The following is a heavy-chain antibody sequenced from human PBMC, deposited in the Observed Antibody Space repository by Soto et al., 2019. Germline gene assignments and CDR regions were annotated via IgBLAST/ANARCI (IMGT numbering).Heavy chain of an antibody. V-gene: IGHV3-11*01. J-gene: IGHJ3*01. Sequence: QVQLVESGGGLVKPGGSLRLSCAASGFTFSDYYMSWIRQAPGKGLXXXXXXXXSGSTIVYADSVKGRFTISRDNAKXXXXXXXXXXXXXXXXXXXXXXXXXXXXXXXXXXXXXXXDFWGQGTMVTVSS. CDR3: XXXXXXXXXXXXXXXXXXXDF. CDR2: XXXSGSTI. CDR1: GFTFSDYY.